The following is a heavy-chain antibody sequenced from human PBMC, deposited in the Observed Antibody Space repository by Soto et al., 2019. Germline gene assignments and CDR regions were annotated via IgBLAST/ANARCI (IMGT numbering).Heavy chain of an antibody. Sequence: PSETLSLTCTVSGGSISSYYWSWIRQPPGKGLEWIGYIYYSGSTNYNPSLKSRVTISVDTSKNQFSLKLSSVTAADTAVYYCARHSPYCGGDCYSYDYWGQGILVTVSS. CDR1: GGSISSYY. CDR2: IYYSGST. D-gene: IGHD2-21*02. CDR3: ARHSPYCGGDCYSYDY. J-gene: IGHJ4*02. V-gene: IGHV4-59*08.